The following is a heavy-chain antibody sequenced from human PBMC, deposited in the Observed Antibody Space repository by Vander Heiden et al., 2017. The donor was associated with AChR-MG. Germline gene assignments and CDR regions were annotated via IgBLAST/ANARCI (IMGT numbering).Heavy chain of an antibody. J-gene: IGHJ4*02. D-gene: IGHD2-15*01. CDR3: ARGPRYCSGGSCYFPIDY. Sequence: QVQLQQWGAGLLKPSETLSLTCAVYGGSFSGYYWCWIRQPPGKGLEWIGEINHSGSTNYNPSLKSRVTISVDTSKNQFSLKLSSVTAADTAVYYCARGPRYCSGGSCYFPIDYWGQGTLVTVSS. CDR2: INHSGST. CDR1: GGSFSGYY. V-gene: IGHV4-34*01.